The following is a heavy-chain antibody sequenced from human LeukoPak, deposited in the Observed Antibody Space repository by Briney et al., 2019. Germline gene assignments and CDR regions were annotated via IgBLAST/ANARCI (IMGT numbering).Heavy chain of an antibody. D-gene: IGHD5-12*01. V-gene: IGHV1-8*01. CDR3: AGHYRGYSGYDYYYYYGMDV. Sequence: ASVKVSSKASGHTFTSYDINWVRQATGQGLEWMGWMNPNSGNTGYAQKFQGRVTMTRNTSISTAYMELSSLRSEDTAVYYCAGHYRGYSGYDYYYYYGMDVWGQGTTVTVSS. CDR2: MNPNSGNT. CDR1: GHTFTSYD. J-gene: IGHJ6*02.